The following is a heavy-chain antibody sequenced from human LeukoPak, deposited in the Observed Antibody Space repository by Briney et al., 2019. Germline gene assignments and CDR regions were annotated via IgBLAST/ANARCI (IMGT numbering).Heavy chain of an antibody. J-gene: IGHJ4*02. D-gene: IGHD3-16*01. V-gene: IGHV3-23*01. CDR2: LRGDGET. CDR3: AKASWVSSADAVL. CDR1: GFTFSNYA. Sequence: GGSLRLSCAASGFTFSNYAMSWVRRAPARGLEWVSSLRGDGETFYADSVKGRFTLSRDDSINTVYLQLNSLRVEDTAVYYCAKASWVSSADAVLWGQGTLVTVSP.